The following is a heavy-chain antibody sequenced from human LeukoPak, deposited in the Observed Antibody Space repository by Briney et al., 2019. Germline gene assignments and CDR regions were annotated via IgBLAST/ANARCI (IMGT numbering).Heavy chain of an antibody. CDR2: INHSGST. V-gene: IGHV4-34*01. CDR1: GGSFSGYY. D-gene: IGHD3-10*01. J-gene: IGHJ5*02. Sequence: PSETLSLTCAVYGGSFSGYYWSWIRQPPGKGLEWIGEINHSGSTNYNPSLKSRVTISVDTSKNQFSLKLSSVTAADTAVYYCARQRSYYGSGSFVWFDLWGQGTLVTVSS. CDR3: ARQRSYYGSGSFVWFDL.